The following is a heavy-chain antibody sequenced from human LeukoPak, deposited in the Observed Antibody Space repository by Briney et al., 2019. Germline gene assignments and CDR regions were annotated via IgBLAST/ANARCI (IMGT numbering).Heavy chain of an antibody. CDR1: GYSFTSYC. V-gene: IGHV5-51*01. J-gene: IGHJ1*01. Sequence: GEALKISCKGSGYSFTSYCIGCVRQMAGKGLEWMGIIYPGGSDTRYTPPFEGQVPISADKSISTAYLQWSSLKASDTALYYCARLKEWLAPVQLWGQGTLVTVSS. D-gene: IGHD6-19*01. CDR3: ARLKEWLAPVQL. CDR2: IYPGGSDT.